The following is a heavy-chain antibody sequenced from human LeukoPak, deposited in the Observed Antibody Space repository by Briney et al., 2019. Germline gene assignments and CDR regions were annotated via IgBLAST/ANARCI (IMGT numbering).Heavy chain of an antibody. J-gene: IGHJ6*02. D-gene: IGHD3-3*01. CDR3: ARLSYDFWSGYPYGMDV. CDR2: IYPGDSDT. V-gene: IGHV5-51*01. Sequence: GESLKISCKGSGYRFTSYWIGWVRQMPGKGLGWMGIIYPGDSDTRYSPSFQGQVTISADKSISTAYLQWSSLKASDTAMYYCARLSYDFWSGYPYGMDVWGQGTTVTVSS. CDR1: GYRFTSYW.